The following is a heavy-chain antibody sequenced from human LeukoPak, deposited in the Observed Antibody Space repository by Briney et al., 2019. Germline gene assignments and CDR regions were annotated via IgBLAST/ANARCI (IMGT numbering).Heavy chain of an antibody. D-gene: IGHD2-2*01. Sequence: SVKVSCKASGGTFSSYAISWVRQAPGQGLEWMGGIIPIFGTANYAQKFQGRVTITAAKSTSTAYMELSSLRSEDTAVYYCATDCSSTSCYGFWGQGTLVTVSS. J-gene: IGHJ4*02. CDR2: IIPIFGTA. CDR3: ATDCSSTSCYGF. CDR1: GGTFSSYA. V-gene: IGHV1-69*06.